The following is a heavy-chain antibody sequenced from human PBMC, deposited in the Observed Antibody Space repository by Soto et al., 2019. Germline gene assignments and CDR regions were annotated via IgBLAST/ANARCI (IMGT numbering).Heavy chain of an antibody. CDR2: IYYAGST. Sequence: PSETLSLTCTVSGGSISGTDHYWGWIRQPPGKGLEWLGSIYYAGSTFHNPSLKRRATISVDTSRNQFSLRLSSVTASDTAVYSCARLAFHSLRRSCPESHFYCLDVWGQGTTVTVSS. CDR3: ARLAFHSLRRSCPESHFYCLDV. V-gene: IGHV4-39*01. D-gene: IGHD2-21*01. CDR1: GGSISGTDHY. J-gene: IGHJ6*02.